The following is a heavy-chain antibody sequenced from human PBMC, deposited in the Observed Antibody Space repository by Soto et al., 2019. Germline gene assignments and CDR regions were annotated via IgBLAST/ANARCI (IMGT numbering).Heavy chain of an antibody. CDR1: GDTFAFHS. J-gene: IGHJ4*02. Sequence: SVKVSCKASGDTFAFHSINWVRQAPGLGLEWMGRINPILSMSNYAQRFRGRVTMTADKSTSTAYMVLSSLRSEDTAIYYCATTYGSGYRAFDYWGQGALVTVSS. V-gene: IGHV1-69*02. CDR3: ATTYGSGYRAFDY. D-gene: IGHD3-10*01. CDR2: INPILSMS.